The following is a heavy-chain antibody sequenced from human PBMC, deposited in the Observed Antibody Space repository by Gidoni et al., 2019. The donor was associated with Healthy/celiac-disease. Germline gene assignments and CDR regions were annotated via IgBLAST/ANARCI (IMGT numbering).Heavy chain of an antibody. CDR1: GYTFTGYY. Sequence: QVQLVQSGAEVKKPGASVKVSCKASGYTFTGYYMHWVRQAPGQGLEWMGWINPNSGGTNYAQKFQGWVTMTRDTSISTAYMELSRLRSDDTAVYYCARGDIVVVPAQRYYYGMDVWGQGTTVTVSS. V-gene: IGHV1-2*04. D-gene: IGHD2-2*01. J-gene: IGHJ6*02. CDR3: ARGDIVVVPAQRYYYGMDV. CDR2: INPNSGGT.